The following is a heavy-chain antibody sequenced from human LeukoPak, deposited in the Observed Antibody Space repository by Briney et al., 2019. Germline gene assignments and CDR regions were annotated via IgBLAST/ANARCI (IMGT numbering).Heavy chain of an antibody. J-gene: IGHJ4*02. D-gene: IGHD1-14*01. CDR3: ARYAGSD. V-gene: IGHV3-66*01. Sequence: GSLRLSCAASGFTVSSNFMSWVRQAPGKGLEWVSVINSGGTTYYADSVKGRFTISRDNSKNTLYLQMDSLRAEDTAVYYCARYAGSDWGQGTLVTASS. CDR2: INSGGTT. CDR1: GFTVSSNF.